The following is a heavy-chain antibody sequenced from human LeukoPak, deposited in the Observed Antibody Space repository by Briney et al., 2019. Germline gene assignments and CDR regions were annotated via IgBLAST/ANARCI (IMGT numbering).Heavy chain of an antibody. V-gene: IGHV3-21*01. Sequence: GGSLRHSCAASGFTFSSYTMNWVRQAPGKGLEWVSSISSSSRSIFYADSVRGRFTTSRDNAKNSLFLQMNSLRAEDTAVYYCARDIEGPGIAFDLWGQGTMLTVSS. CDR1: GFTFSSYT. CDR2: ISSSSRSI. J-gene: IGHJ3*01. D-gene: IGHD6-13*01. CDR3: ARDIEGPGIAFDL.